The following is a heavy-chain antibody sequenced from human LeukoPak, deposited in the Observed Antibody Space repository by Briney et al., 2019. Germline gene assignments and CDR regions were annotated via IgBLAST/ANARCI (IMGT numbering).Heavy chain of an antibody. D-gene: IGHD2-2*01. Sequence: ASVKVSCKASGYTFTSYAMNWVRQAPGQGLEWMGWINPNSGGTNYAQKFQGRVTMTRDTSISTAYMELSRLRSDDTAVYYCARAYCSSTSCLHYYYYYMDVWGKGTTVTVSS. CDR1: GYTFTSYA. CDR2: INPNSGGT. J-gene: IGHJ6*03. CDR3: ARAYCSSTSCLHYYYYYMDV. V-gene: IGHV1-2*02.